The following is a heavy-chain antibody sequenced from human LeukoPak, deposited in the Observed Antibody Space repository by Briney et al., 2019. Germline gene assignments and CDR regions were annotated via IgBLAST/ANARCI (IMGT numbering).Heavy chain of an antibody. CDR2: ISGNGNNI. CDR1: GFTFEDYA. V-gene: IGHV3-43*02. Sequence: GGSLRLSCAASGFTFEDYAMHWVRQGPGKGLEWVSLISGNGNNIYYADSVKGRFTISRDNARNSLYLQMNSLRAEDTAVYYCARDLMYCSGGSCYPYYFDYWGQGTLVTVSS. D-gene: IGHD2-15*01. CDR3: ARDLMYCSGGSCYPYYFDY. J-gene: IGHJ4*02.